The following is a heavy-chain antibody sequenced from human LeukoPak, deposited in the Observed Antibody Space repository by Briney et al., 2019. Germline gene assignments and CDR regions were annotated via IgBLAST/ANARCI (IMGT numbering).Heavy chain of an antibody. CDR2: ISYDGSDK. J-gene: IGHJ3*02. CDR3: ARDGVSEYSSGWYGGRDAFDI. V-gene: IGHV3-30*03. Sequence: PGGTLRLSCEASGYTFKGYGLTWVRQAPGKGLEWVAVISYDGSDKYYTDSVKGRFTISRDNSKNMVYLQMNSLRAEDTAVYYCARDGVSEYSSGWYGGRDAFDIWGQGTMITVSS. CDR1: GYTFKGYG. D-gene: IGHD6-19*01.